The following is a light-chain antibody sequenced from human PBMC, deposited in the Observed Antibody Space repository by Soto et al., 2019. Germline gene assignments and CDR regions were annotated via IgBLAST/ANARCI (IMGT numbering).Light chain of an antibody. CDR1: SSDVGGHNY. Sequence: QSALTQPASVSGSPGQSITISCTGTSSDVGGHNYVSWYQQHPGKAPKLMIYDVSSRPSEVSNRFSGSKSGNTASLTISGLQTEDEADYYCSAYTISSTYDFGAGTKVTVL. CDR3: SAYTISSTYD. J-gene: IGLJ1*01. V-gene: IGLV2-14*01. CDR2: DVS.